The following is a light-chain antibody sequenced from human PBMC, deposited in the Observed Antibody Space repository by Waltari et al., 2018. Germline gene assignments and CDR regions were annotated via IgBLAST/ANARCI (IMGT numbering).Light chain of an antibody. CDR1: PSVDNA. J-gene: IGKJ3*01. CDR3: QQYNTWPLS. Sequence: EILMTQSPVTLSVSPGEGATLSCRASPSVDNALAWYQQKPGQAPSLVIYGSSTRSTGVPGRFSGGGSGTEFTLTISSLQSEDFAVYYCQQYNTWPLSVGPGTTVDIK. CDR2: GSS. V-gene: IGKV3-15*01.